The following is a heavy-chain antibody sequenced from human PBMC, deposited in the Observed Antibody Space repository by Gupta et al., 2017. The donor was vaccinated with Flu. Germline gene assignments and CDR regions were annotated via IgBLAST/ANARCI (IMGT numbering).Heavy chain of an antibody. CDR2: IHWDDDK. Sequence: QITLKESGPTLVKPTQTLTLTCTFPGFSLSTSGVGVGWIRQPPGKALEWLALIHWDDDKRYSPALKSRITITKDTSKKKVVLTMTKMDPVDTATYYYAHHRVINDNFDYWGQVTLVTVSS. D-gene: IGHD1-1*01. CDR1: GFSLSTSGVG. V-gene: IGHV2-5*02. J-gene: IGHJ4*02. CDR3: AHHRVINDNFDY.